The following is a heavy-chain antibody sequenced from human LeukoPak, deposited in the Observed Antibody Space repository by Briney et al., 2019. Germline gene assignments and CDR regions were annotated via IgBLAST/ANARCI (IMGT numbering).Heavy chain of an antibody. CDR1: GYTLTELS. D-gene: IGHD3-16*01. CDR3: ARDRYVWGSPSPHDAFDI. J-gene: IGHJ3*02. CDR2: FDPEDGET. Sequence: ASVKVSCKVSGYTLTELSMHWVRQAPGKGLEWMGGFDPEDGETIYAQKFQGRVTMTEDTSTDTAYMELSSLRSEDTAVYYCARDRYVWGSPSPHDAFDIWGQGTMVTVSS. V-gene: IGHV1-24*01.